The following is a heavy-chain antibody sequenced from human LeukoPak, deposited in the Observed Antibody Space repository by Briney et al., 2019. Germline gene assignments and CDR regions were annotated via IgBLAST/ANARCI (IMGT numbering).Heavy chain of an antibody. CDR1: GGSISSYY. CDR3: ERDGGMVRGVIAPSNWFDP. D-gene: IGHD3-10*01. Sequence: SETLSLTCTVSGGSISSYYWSWIRQPPGKGLEWIGYIYYSGSTNYNPSLKSRVTISVDTPKNQFSLKLSSVTAADTAVYYCERDGGMVRGVIAPSNWFDPWGQGTLVTVSS. CDR2: IYYSGST. V-gene: IGHV4-59*01. J-gene: IGHJ5*02.